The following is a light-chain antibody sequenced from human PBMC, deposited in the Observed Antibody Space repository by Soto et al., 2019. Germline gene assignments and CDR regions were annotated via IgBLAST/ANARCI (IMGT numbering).Light chain of an antibody. CDR3: QSYDGSLSGSYV. CDR1: VSDIGAGYD. J-gene: IGLJ1*01. Sequence: QSVLTQPPSVSGAPGQTVTISCTGSVSDIGAGYDVHWYQQLPGTAPKLLIYGNRNRPSGVPDRFSGSKSGTSASLAITGLQAEDDADYYCQSYDGSLSGSYVFGTGTKLTVL. CDR2: GNR. V-gene: IGLV1-40*01.